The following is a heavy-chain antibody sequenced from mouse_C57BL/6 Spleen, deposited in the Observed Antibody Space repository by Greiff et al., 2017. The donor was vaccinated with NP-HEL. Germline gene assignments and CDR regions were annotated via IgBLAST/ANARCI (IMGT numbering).Heavy chain of an antibody. CDR2: IDPSDSYT. CDR3: ARSRTGRYFDY. J-gene: IGHJ2*01. CDR1: GYTFTSYW. D-gene: IGHD4-1*01. Sequence: QVQLQQPGAELVMPGASVKLSCKASGYTFTSYWMHGVKQRPGQGLEWIGEIDPSDSYTNYNQKFKGKSTLTVDKSSSTAYMQLSSLTSEDSAVYYCARSRTGRYFDYWGQGTTLTVSS. V-gene: IGHV1-69*01.